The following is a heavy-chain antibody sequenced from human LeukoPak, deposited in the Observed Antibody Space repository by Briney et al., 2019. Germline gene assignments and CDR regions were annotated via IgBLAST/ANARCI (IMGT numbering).Heavy chain of an antibody. D-gene: IGHD3-16*01. Sequence: PGGSLRLSCAASGFTFSSSWMTWVRQAPGKGLEWVASIREDGSQKTSVDSVRGRFTISRDNAKNSVYLQMNSLKTEDTAVYYCTPGLGGYWGQGTLVTVSS. CDR1: GFTFSSSW. CDR3: TPGLGGY. J-gene: IGHJ4*02. CDR2: IREDGSQK. V-gene: IGHV3-7*03.